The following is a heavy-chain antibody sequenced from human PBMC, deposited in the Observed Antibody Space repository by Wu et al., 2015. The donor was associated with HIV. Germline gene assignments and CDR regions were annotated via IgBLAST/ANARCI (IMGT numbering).Heavy chain of an antibody. J-gene: IGHJ3*02. CDR2: INPSGGST. CDR1: GGTFSSYA. CDR3: ARVTGIDAFDI. Sequence: QVQLVQSGAEVKKPGSSVKVSCKASGGTFSSYAISWVRQAPGQGLEWMGIINPSGGSTSYAQKFQGRVTITADESTSTAYMELSSLRSEDTAVYYCARVTGIDAFDIWGQGTMVTVSS. V-gene: IGHV1-69*11.